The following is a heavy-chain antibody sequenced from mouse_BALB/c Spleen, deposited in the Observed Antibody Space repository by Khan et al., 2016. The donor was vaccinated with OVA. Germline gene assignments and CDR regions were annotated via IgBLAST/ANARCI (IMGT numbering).Heavy chain of an antibody. CDR1: GYTFTDYN. V-gene: IGHV1S29*02. Sequence: VQLQQPGPGLVKPGASVKISCKASGYTFTDYNMDWVKQSHGKSLEWIGYIFPNNGDSGYNQKFKTKATLTVDHSSSTAYMELRSLTSEDSAVYYCVRSGYGSFAYWGQGTLVTVSA. CDR2: IFPNNGDS. D-gene: IGHD1-2*01. CDR3: VRSGYGSFAY. J-gene: IGHJ3*01.